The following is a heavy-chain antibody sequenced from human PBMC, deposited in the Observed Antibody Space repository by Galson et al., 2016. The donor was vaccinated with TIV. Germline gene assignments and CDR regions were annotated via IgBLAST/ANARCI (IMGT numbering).Heavy chain of an antibody. D-gene: IGHD2-21*01. Sequence: SLRLSCAASEFAFSTYAMNWVRQPPGKGLEWVSTIGPGNDVHYADSVNGRFTISRDNSKSTLFLQMNSLRAEDTAVYYCAKRKNYGGDAFEDWGQGTLVTVSS. CDR2: IGPGNDV. V-gene: IGHV3-23*01. CDR1: EFAFSTYA. J-gene: IGHJ3*01. CDR3: AKRKNYGGDAFED.